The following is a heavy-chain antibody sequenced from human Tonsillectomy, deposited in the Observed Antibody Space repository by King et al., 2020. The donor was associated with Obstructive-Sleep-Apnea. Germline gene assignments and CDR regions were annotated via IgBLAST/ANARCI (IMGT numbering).Heavy chain of an antibody. J-gene: IGHJ4*02. D-gene: IGHD3-10*01. CDR3: ARDTYGSGSYYNFHYFDY. CDR1: GGSISSYY. V-gene: IGHV4-59*01. Sequence: QLQESGPGLVKPSETLSLTCTVSGGSISSYYWSWIRQPPGKGLEWIGYIYYSGSTNYNPSLKSRDTISVDTSKNQFSLKLSSVTAADTAVYYCARDTYGSGSYYNFHYFDYWGQGTLVTVSS. CDR2: IYYSGST.